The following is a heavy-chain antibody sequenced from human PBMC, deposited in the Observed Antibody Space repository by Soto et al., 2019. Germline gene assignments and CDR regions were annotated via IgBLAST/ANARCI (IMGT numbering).Heavy chain of an antibody. Sequence: QLGQSGAEVNRPGASGKVSCKASGYTFNTFAISWVIQAPGQEPEWMGGISGYSAKRYYSRKLHGGITLTTDPSTETTFMEVLSLPNDDTAVYYCARGWVKYFGVNDYWGQGTLVTVSS. J-gene: IGHJ4*02. CDR2: ISGYSAKR. V-gene: IGHV1-18*01. D-gene: IGHD2-8*01. CDR1: GYTFNTFA. CDR3: ARGWVKYFGVNDY.